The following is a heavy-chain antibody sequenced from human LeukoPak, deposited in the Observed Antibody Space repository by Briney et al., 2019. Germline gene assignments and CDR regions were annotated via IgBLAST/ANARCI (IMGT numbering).Heavy chain of an antibody. D-gene: IGHD6-13*01. CDR1: GSTLSSYA. CDR3: VRDKNSQQLVDNYYYGMDV. V-gene: IGHV1-69*13. CDR2: IIPIFGTA. Sequence: SVKVSCKASGSTLSSYAISWVRQAPGQGLEWMGGIIPIFGTANYAQKFQGRVTITADESTSTAYMELSSLTSEDTGVYYCVRDKNSQQLVDNYYYGMDVWGKGTTVTVSS. J-gene: IGHJ6*04.